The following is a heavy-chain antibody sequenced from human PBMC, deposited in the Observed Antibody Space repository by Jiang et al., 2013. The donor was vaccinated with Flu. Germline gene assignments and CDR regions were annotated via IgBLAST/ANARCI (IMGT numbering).Heavy chain of an antibody. CDR2: INPGDGST. D-gene: IGHD1-14*01. V-gene: IGHV1-46*01. Sequence: GAEVKKPGASVKVSCKASGYTFTTNYIHWVRQAPGQGLEWLGVINPGDGSTTYPQKSQDRVTMTRDTSTSTVYIELTSLNFEDTAMYYCARDLARNRNFWGQGSLVTVSS. J-gene: IGHJ4*02. CDR3: ARDLARNRNF. CDR1: GYTFTTNY.